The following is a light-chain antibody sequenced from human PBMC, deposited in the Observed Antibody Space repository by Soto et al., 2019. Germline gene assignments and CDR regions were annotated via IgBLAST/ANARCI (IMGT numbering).Light chain of an antibody. V-gene: IGLV2-8*01. CDR3: SSFAGSNNFPYV. Sequence: QSALTQPPSASGSPGQSVTISCTGTSSDVGAYDYVSWYQQHPGKAPKLMIYEINKRPSGVPDRFSGSKSGNTASLTVSGLQAEDEADYYCSSFAGSNNFPYVFGTGTKLTGL. CDR1: SSDVGAYDY. CDR2: EIN. J-gene: IGLJ1*01.